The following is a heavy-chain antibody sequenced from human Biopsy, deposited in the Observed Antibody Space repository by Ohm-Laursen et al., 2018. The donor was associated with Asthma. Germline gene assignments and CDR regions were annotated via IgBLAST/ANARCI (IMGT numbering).Heavy chain of an antibody. V-gene: IGHV4-59*01. CDR3: ARVTRITIFGVGGIQDY. Sequence: GTLSLTCTVSGGSISSYYWSWIRQPPGKGLEWIGYIYYSGSTNYNPSLKSRVTISVDTSKNQFSLKLSSVTAADTAVYYCARVTRITIFGVGGIQDYWGQGTLVTVSS. CDR2: IYYSGST. CDR1: GGSISSYY. J-gene: IGHJ4*02. D-gene: IGHD3-3*01.